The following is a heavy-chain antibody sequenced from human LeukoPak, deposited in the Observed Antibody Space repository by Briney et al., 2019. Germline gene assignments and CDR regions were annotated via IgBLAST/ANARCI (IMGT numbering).Heavy chain of an antibody. J-gene: IGHJ5*02. CDR2: ISAYNGNT. D-gene: IGHD2-21*02. Sequence: VASVKVSCKASGYTFTSYGISWVRQAPGQGLEWMGWISAYNGNTNYAQKLQGRVTMTTDTSTSTAYMELRSLRSDDTAVYYCARGEVATAIPRWFDPWGQGTLVTVSS. CDR3: ARGEVATAIPRWFDP. V-gene: IGHV1-18*01. CDR1: GYTFTSYG.